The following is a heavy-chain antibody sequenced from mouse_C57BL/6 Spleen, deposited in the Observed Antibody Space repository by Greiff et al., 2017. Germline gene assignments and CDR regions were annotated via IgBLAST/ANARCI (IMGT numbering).Heavy chain of an antibody. V-gene: IGHV1-26*01. CDR2: INPNNGGT. Sequence: EVQLQQSGPELVKPGASVKISCKASGYTFTDYYMNWVKQSHGKSLEWIGDINPNNGGTSYNQKFKGKATLTVDKSSSTAYMELRSLTSEDAAAYYCASWGGDYFDYWGQGTTLTVSS. J-gene: IGHJ2*01. CDR3: ASWGGDYFDY. CDR1: GYTFTDYY.